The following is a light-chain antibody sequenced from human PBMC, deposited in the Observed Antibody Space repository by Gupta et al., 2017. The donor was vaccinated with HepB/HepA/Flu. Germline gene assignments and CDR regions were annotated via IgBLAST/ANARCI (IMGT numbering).Light chain of an antibody. Sequence: QAGLTQPPSVSKGLRQTATLTCTGNSNNVGNQGAAWLQQHLGHPPKLLSYKNNNRPSGISERFSASRSGNTASLTITGLQPEDEADYYCSAWDSSLSAQVFGGGTKLPVL. V-gene: IGLV10-54*04. CDR1: SNNVGNQG. CDR3: SAWDSSLSAQV. CDR2: KNN. J-gene: IGLJ2*01.